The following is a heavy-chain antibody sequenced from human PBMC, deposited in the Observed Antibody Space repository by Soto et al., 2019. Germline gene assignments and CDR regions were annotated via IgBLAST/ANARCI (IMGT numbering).Heavy chain of an antibody. J-gene: IGHJ4*02. Sequence: GASVKVSCKASGYTFTSYGISWVRQAPGQGLEWMGWISGYNGNTKYAQKLQGRVTMTTDTSTSTAYMELRSLRSDDTAVYYCARSDQYFDWLPQSPYYFDYWGQGTLVTVPQ. CDR1: GYTFTSYG. CDR3: ARSDQYFDWLPQSPYYFDY. D-gene: IGHD3-9*01. V-gene: IGHV1-18*01. CDR2: ISGYNGNT.